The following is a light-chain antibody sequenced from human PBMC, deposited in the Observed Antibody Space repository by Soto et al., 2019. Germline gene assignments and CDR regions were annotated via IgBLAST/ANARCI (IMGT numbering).Light chain of an antibody. CDR3: SSYGGANRG. Sequence: QSALTQPPSASGSPGQSVTISCTGTSSDVGANNYVSWYQQHPGKAPKLMIYEVTTRPSGVPDRFSGSKSGNPASLTVSRLQAEDDADYSCSSYGGANRGFGTGTKVTV. CDR2: EVT. CDR1: SSDVGANNY. J-gene: IGLJ1*01. V-gene: IGLV2-8*01.